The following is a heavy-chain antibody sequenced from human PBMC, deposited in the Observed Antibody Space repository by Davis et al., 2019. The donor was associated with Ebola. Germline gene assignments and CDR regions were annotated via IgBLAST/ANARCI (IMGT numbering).Heavy chain of an antibody. V-gene: IGHV3-23*01. J-gene: IGHJ6*02. CDR2: ISGSGGST. D-gene: IGHD5-18*01. Sequence: PGGSLRLSCAASGFTFDDYAMHWVRQAPGKGLEWVSAISGSGGSTYYADSVKGRFTISRDNSKNTLYLQMNSLRAEDTAVYYCAKEGGTWIQNYYYYYGMDVWGQGATVTVSS. CDR1: GFTFDDYA. CDR3: AKEGGTWIQNYYYYYGMDV.